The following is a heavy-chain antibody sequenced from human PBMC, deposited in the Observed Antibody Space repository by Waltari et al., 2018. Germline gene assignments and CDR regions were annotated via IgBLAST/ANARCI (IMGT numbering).Heavy chain of an antibody. CDR2: INSNTGDS. D-gene: IGHD1-1*01. V-gene: IGHV1-2*02. Sequence: QVQLVQSGPEVKQPGASGRVSCKTSGYTFTSYYLHWVRQAPGQGLEWMAWINSNTGDSQSAQTFQGRVTVTKDTSLTTVYLELSGLRSDDTALYYCARETLPGNKIIDYWGQGTLVTVSS. CDR1: GYTFTSYY. CDR3: ARETLPGNKIIDY. J-gene: IGHJ4*02.